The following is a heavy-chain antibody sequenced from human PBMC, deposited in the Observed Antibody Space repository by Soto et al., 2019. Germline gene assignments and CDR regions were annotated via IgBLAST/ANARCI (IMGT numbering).Heavy chain of an antibody. CDR3: ARWWSGSRQGFDP. CDR1: GGSSSGDNY. J-gene: IGHJ5*02. CDR2: IYYSGST. Sequence: PSETLSLTCTVSGGSSSGDNYWSWIRQHPGKGLEWIGYIYYSGSTYCNPSLKSRVTISVDTSKNQFSLKLSSVTAADTAVYYCARWWSGSRQGFDPWGQGTLVTVSS. V-gene: IGHV4-31*03. D-gene: IGHD3-3*01.